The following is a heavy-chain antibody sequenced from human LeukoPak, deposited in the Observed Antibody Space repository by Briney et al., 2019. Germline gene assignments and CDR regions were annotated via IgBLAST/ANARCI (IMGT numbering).Heavy chain of an antibody. CDR2: ISSNGGST. CDR1: GFTFSSYA. CDR3: AGGRGSYRSYYFDY. J-gene: IGHJ4*02. V-gene: IGHV3-64*01. D-gene: IGHD1-26*01. Sequence: HPGGFLRLSCAASGFTFSSYAMHWVRQAPGKGLEYVSAISSNGGSTYYANSVKGRFTISRDNSKNTLYLQMGSLRVEDMAVYYCAGGRGSYRSYYFDYWGQGTLVTVSS.